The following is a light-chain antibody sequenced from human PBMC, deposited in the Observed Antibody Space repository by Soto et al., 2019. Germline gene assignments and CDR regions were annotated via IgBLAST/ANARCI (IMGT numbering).Light chain of an antibody. CDR3: ASRDDSLNGPG. V-gene: IGLV1-44*01. CDR2: TNT. J-gene: IGLJ1*01. Sequence: QSALTQQPSASGTPGHRVTISYSGSSSNVGGNPVNWYQHVPTTAPKLLIYTNTQRPSGVPDRFSGSYSSTSASMAISGFQSEDEAEYYCASRDDSLNGPGFGTGTKVTV. CDR1: SSNVGGNP.